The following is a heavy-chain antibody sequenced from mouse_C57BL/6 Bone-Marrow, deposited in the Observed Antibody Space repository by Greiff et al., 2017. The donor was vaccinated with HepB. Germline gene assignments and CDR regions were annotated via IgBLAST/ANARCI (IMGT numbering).Heavy chain of an antibody. CDR3: ARWGGDGYFFAY. CDR2: IYPGDGDT. J-gene: IGHJ3*01. D-gene: IGHD2-3*01. V-gene: IGHV1-82*01. Sequence: QVQLQQSGPELVKPGASVKISCKASGYAFSSSWMNWVKQRPGKGLEWIGRIYPGDGDTNYNGNFKGKATLNADKSSSTAYMQLSSLPSEDSAVYFCARWGGDGYFFAYWGQGTLVTVSA. CDR1: GYAFSSSW.